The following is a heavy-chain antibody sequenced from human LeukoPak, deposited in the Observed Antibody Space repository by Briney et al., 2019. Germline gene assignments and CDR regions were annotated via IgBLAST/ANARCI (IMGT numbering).Heavy chain of an antibody. V-gene: IGHV3-43*01. CDR2: ISWDGGST. D-gene: IGHD5-18*01. CDR1: GLTFDDYT. Sequence: PGGSLRLSCAASGLTFDDYTMHWVRHAPGKGREWVFLISWDGGSTYYADSVKGRFTISRHNSKNSLYLQMTRLRTEDTALYYCAKDIGVGYSYGSFDYWGQGTLVTVSS. J-gene: IGHJ4*02. CDR3: AKDIGVGYSYGSFDY.